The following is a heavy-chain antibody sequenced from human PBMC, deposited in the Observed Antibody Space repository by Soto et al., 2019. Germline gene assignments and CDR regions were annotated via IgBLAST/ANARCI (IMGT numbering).Heavy chain of an antibody. J-gene: IGHJ3*02. V-gene: IGHV1-8*01. CDR3: PRGDTQLYCSGGSCYSDAFDI. Sequence: QVQLVQSGAEVKKPGASVKVSCKASGYTLTSYDINWVRQATGQGLEWMGWMNPNSGNTGYPQNFQGRVTMTRDTAISTAYMELRRLRSEDTAVYDCPRGDTQLYCSGGSCYSDAFDIWGQGTMVTVSS. CDR2: MNPNSGNT. CDR1: GYTLTSYD. D-gene: IGHD2-15*01.